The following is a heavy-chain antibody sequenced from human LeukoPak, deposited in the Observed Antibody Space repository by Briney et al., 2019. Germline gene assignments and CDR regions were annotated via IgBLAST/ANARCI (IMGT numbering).Heavy chain of an antibody. CDR3: AREGIAVGQSNWFDP. Sequence: GASVKVSCKASGYTFTGCYMHWVRQAPGQGLEWMGWINPNSGGTNYAQKFQGRVTMTRDTSINTAYMELSRLRSDDTAVYYCAREGIAVGQSNWFDPWGQGTLVTVSS. D-gene: IGHD6-19*01. CDR1: GYTFTGCY. J-gene: IGHJ5*02. V-gene: IGHV1-2*02. CDR2: INPNSGGT.